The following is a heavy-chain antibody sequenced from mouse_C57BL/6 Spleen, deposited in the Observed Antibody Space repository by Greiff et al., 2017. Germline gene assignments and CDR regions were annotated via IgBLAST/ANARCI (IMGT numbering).Heavy chain of an antibody. CDR2: IYPSDSET. V-gene: IGHV1-61*01. J-gene: IGHJ3*01. CDR1: GYTFTSYW. Sequence: QVQLQQPGAELVRPGSSVKLSCKASGYTFTSYWMDWVKQRPGQGLEWIGNIYPSDSETHYNQKFKDKATLTVDKSSSTAYMQLSSLTSEDSAVYYCARRDGLGFAYWGQGTLVTVSA. D-gene: IGHD3-1*01. CDR3: ARRDGLGFAY.